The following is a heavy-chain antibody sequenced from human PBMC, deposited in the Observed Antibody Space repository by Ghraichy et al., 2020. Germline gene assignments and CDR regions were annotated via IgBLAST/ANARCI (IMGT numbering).Heavy chain of an antibody. CDR1: GYTFTTYW. V-gene: IGHV5-51*01. CDR3: ARADYYGSGSQGYYSYMDV. J-gene: IGHJ6*03. CDR2: ISPDDSVA. D-gene: IGHD3-10*01. Sequence: GESLNISCKGSGYTFTTYWIGWVRQMPGKGLEWMGIISPDDSVAKYSPSFQGQVTISADKSISTAYLQWSSLKASDTAMYYCARADYYGSGSQGYYSYMDVWGKGTMVTVSS.